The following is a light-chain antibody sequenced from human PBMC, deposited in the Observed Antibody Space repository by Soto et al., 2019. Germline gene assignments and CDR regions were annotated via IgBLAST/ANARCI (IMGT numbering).Light chain of an antibody. Sequence: QSALTQPASVSGSPGQSITISCTGTSSDVDAYNYVSWYQQHPGKAPKVMIYDVGNRPSGVSNRFSGSKSGKTASLTISGLQAEDEADYYCCSYTSSSTYVFGTWTKVTVL. CDR3: CSYTSSSTYV. V-gene: IGLV2-14*01. CDR2: DVG. J-gene: IGLJ1*01. CDR1: SSDVDAYNY.